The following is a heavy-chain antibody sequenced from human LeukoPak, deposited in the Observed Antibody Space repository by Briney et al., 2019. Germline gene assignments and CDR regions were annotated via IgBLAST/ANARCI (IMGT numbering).Heavy chain of an antibody. CDR1: GGSISNYY. V-gene: IGHV4-59*01. D-gene: IGHD4/OR15-4a*01. CDR2: ISGSGGT. Sequence: PSETLSLTCTASGGSISNYYWSWIRQPPGKGLEWLAYISGSGGTAYNPSLTSRVTMSLDTSKNQFSLKLASVIAADTAVYYCARGVYGAYIDYWGQGILVTVSS. CDR3: ARGVYGAYIDY. J-gene: IGHJ4*02.